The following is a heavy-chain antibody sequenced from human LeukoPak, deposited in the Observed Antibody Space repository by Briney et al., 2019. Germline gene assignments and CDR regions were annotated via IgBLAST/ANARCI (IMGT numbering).Heavy chain of an antibody. V-gene: IGHV4-39*07. D-gene: IGHD5-12*01. J-gene: IGHJ4*02. CDR3: ARSFSGRNFDY. CDR1: GGSISSSSYY. CDR2: IYYSGST. Sequence: SETPSLTCTVSGGSISSSSYYWGWIRQPPGKGLEWIGSIYYSGSTYYNPSLKSRVTISVDTSKNQFSLKLSSVTAADTAVYYCARSFSGRNFDYWGQGTLVTVSS.